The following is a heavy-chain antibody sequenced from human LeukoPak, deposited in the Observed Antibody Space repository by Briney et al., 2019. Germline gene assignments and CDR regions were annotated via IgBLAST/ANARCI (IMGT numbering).Heavy chain of an antibody. V-gene: IGHV3-15*01. D-gene: IGHD3-10*01. J-gene: IGHJ3*02. Sequence: KAGGSLRLSCAASGFTFSSYSMNWVRQAPGKGLEWVGRIKSKTDGGTTDYAAPVKGRFTISRDDSKNTLYLQMNSLKTEDTAVYYCTTDPGMVRGVISAFDIWGQGTMVTVSS. CDR3: TTDPGMVRGVISAFDI. CDR2: IKSKTDGGTT. CDR1: GFTFSSYS.